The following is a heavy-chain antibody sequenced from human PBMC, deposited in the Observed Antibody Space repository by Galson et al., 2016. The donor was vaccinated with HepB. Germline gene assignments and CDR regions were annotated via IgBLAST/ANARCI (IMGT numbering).Heavy chain of an antibody. CDR1: GFTFSSYG. D-gene: IGHD6-13*01. CDR3: AKDRSSQQLVLLYYYYGMEV. J-gene: IGHJ6*02. V-gene: IGHV3-30*18. Sequence: SLRLSCAASGFTFSSYGMHWVRQAPGKGLEWVAVISYDGSNKYYADSVKGRFTISRGNSKNTLYLQMNSLRAEDTAVYYCAKDRSSQQLVLLYYYYGMEVWGQGTTVTVSS. CDR2: ISYDGSNK.